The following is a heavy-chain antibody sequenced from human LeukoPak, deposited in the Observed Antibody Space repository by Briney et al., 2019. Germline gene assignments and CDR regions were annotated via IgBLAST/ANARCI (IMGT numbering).Heavy chain of an antibody. J-gene: IGHJ5*02. CDR1: GYTFAIYG. CDR3: ARDYCTRGGDCYKEDLFDP. D-gene: IGHD2-21*02. V-gene: IGHV1-18*01. Sequence: ASVKVSCKASGYTFAIYGISWVRQAPGQGLEWMAWISPYDGDTNYAQNFEGRVTMTTEASTSTAYMELRSLRSDDTAIYYCARDYCTRGGDCYKEDLFDPWGQGTLVTVSS. CDR2: ISPYDGDT.